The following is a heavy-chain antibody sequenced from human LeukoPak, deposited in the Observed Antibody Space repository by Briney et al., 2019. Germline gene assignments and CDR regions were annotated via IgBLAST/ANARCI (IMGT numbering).Heavy chain of an antibody. D-gene: IGHD3-16*01. V-gene: IGHV3-9*01. J-gene: IGHJ6*02. CDR2: ISWNSGII. Sequence: GRSLRLSCAASGFTFGDHAMLWVRQAPGKGLEWVSGISWNSGIIAYADSVKGRFTVSRDNARNSLYLQMDRLRTEDTALYYCVKDLEGGNQYYGLDVWGQGTTVTVSS. CDR3: VKDLEGGNQYYGLDV. CDR1: GFTFGDHA.